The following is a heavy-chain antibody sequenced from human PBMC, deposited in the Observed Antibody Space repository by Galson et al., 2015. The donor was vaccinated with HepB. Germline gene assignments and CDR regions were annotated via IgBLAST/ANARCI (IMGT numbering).Heavy chain of an antibody. CDR1: GFTFSSYA. V-gene: IGHV3-23*01. J-gene: IGHJ4*02. CDR2: ISGSGGNT. CDR3: AKDGLKYDGSNHAYHFDY. Sequence: SLRLSCAASGFTFSSYAMSWVRQAPGKGLEWVSVISGSGGNTRYADSVKGRFTISRDNSKNTLYFQMNSLRAEDTAVYYCAKDGLKYDGSNHAYHFDYWGQGTRVTVSS. D-gene: IGHD3-10*01.